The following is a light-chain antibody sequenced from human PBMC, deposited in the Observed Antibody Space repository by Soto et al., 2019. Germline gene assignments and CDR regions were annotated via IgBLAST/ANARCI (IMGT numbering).Light chain of an antibody. CDR1: QNINWY. CDR2: AAS. V-gene: IGKV1-39*01. CDR3: QQSYSAPLT. J-gene: IGKJ4*01. Sequence: DIQRTQSPPSLSASVGDKVTIICRASQNINWYLSWSQQGPGKAPKLLIYAASSLQSGATSRFSGSGSGTDFNCTIAGLQPEDFATFYCQQSYSAPLTCGGGTRVEIK.